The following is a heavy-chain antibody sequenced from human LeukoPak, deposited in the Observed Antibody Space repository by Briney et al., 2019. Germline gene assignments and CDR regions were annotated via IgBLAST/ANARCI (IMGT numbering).Heavy chain of an antibody. J-gene: IGHJ5*02. CDR3: AWILGYSGSYNWFDP. D-gene: IGHD1-26*01. CDR1: GYTLTELS. V-gene: IGHV1-24*01. Sequence: ASVKVSCKVSGYTLTELSMHWVRQAPGKGLEWMGGFDPEDGETIYAQKFQGRVTMTEDTSTDTAYMELSSLRSEDTAVYYCAWILGYSGSYNWFDPWGQGTPVTVSS. CDR2: FDPEDGET.